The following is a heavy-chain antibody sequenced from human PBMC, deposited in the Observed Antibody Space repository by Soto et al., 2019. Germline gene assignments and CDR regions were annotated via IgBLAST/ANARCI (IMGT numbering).Heavy chain of an antibody. J-gene: IGHJ4*02. CDR1: GFTFSSYE. Sequence: EVQLVESGGGLVQPGGSLRLSCAASGFTFSSYEMNWVRQAPGKGLEWVSYISSSGSTIYYADSVKGRFTISRDNTKNSLYLQMNSLRDEDTAVYYCARGVRGATVWFDYWGQGTLVTVSS. CDR3: ARGVRGATVWFDY. CDR2: ISSSGSTI. V-gene: IGHV3-48*03. D-gene: IGHD4-17*01.